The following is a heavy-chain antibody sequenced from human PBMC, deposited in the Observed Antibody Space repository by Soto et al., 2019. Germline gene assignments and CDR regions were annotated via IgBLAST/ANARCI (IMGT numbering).Heavy chain of an antibody. CDR2: ISSSSSTI. J-gene: IGHJ4*02. V-gene: IGHV3-48*02. CDR3: ARCYSSGWGLLLGFDY. Sequence: GGSLRLSCAASGFTFSSYSMNWVRQAPGKGLEWVSYISSSSSTIYYADSVKGRFTISRDNAKNSLYLQMNSLRDEDTAVYYCARCYSSGWGLLLGFDYWGQGTLVTVSS. CDR1: GFTFSSYS. D-gene: IGHD6-19*01.